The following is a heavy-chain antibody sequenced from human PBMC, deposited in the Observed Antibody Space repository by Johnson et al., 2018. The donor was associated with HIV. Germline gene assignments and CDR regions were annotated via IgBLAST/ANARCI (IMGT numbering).Heavy chain of an antibody. D-gene: IGHD6-19*01. V-gene: IGHV3-13*01. J-gene: IGHJ3*02. CDR3: ARDSFIAVTLSDAFDI. Sequence: VQLVESGGGLVQPGGSLRLSCAASGFTFSSYDIHWVRHATGQGLEPVAPIGPAADTSYPGSVTGRFTVSSENAKNTLYLHMSSLRAEDTAIYYCARDSFIAVTLSDAFDIWGQGTVVTVSS. CDR2: IGPAADT. CDR1: GFTFSSYD.